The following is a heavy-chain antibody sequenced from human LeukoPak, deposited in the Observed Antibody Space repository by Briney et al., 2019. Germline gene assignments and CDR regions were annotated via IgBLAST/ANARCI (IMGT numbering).Heavy chain of an antibody. CDR2: ISYDGSSK. V-gene: IGHV3-30*03. J-gene: IGHJ3*02. CDR1: GFTFSSYW. CDR3: ARARSSYGYGDAFDI. D-gene: IGHD5-18*01. Sequence: PGGSLRLSCAASGFTFSSYWMTWVRRAPGKGLEWVAVISYDGSSKYYADSVKGRFTISRDNSKNTLYLQMNSLRAEDTAVYYCARARSSYGYGDAFDIWGQGTMVTVSS.